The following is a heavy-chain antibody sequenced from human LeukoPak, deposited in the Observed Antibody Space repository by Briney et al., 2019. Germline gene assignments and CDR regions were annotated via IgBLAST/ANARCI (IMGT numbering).Heavy chain of an antibody. CDR3: ASAGLTYGSGSYFVY. V-gene: IGHV3-48*04. CDR2: ISSSGSTI. D-gene: IGHD3-10*01. Sequence: GGSLRLSCAASGFTFSSYWMSWVRQAPGKGLEWVSYISSSGSTIYYADSVKGRFTISRDNAKNSLYLQMNSLRAEDTALYYCASAGLTYGSGSYFVYWGQGTLVTVSS. J-gene: IGHJ4*02. CDR1: GFTFSSYW.